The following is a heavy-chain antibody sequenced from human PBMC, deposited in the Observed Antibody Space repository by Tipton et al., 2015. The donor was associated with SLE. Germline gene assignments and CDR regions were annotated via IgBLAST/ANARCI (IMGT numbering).Heavy chain of an antibody. J-gene: IGHJ4*02. V-gene: IGHV3-30*04. CDR1: GFTFSSYA. D-gene: IGHD3-9*01. CDR2: ISYDGSNK. CDR3: ARDQLGYDILTAYPYYFDY. Sequence: SLRLSCAASGFTFSSYAMHWVRQAPGKGLEWVAVISYDGSNKYYADSVKGRFTISRDNSKNTLYLQMNSLRAEGTAVYYCARDQLGYDILTAYPYYFDYWGQGTLVTVSS.